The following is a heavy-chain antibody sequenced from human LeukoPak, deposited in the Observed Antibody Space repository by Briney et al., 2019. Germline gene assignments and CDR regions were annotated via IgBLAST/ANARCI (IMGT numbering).Heavy chain of an antibody. D-gene: IGHD3-10*01. CDR3: ARDLGRGFDP. V-gene: IGHV3-30*04. Sequence: PGGSLRLSCAASGFTFSSYAMHWVRQAPGKGLEWVAVISYDGSNKYYADSVKGRFTISRDNSKNTLYLQMNSLRAEDTAVYYCARDLGRGFDPWGQGTLSPSPQ. CDR1: GFTFSSYA. CDR2: ISYDGSNK. J-gene: IGHJ5*02.